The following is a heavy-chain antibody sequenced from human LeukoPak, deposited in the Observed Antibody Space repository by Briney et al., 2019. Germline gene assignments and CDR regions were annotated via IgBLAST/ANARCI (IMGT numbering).Heavy chain of an antibody. V-gene: IGHV3-11*01. CDR3: ARADSSWYWGWFDP. Sequence: GGSLRLSCAASGFTFSDYYMSWIRQAQGKGREWISYISSRGDSIQYADSVKGRFTMSRDNAKNSVHLQMSSLRAEDTTVYYCARADSSWYWGWFDPWGQGILVTVSS. CDR1: GFTFSDYY. D-gene: IGHD6-13*01. CDR2: ISSRGDSI. J-gene: IGHJ5*02.